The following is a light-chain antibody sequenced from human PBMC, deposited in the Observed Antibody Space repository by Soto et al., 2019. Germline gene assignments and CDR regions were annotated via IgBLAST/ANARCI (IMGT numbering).Light chain of an antibody. Sequence: VMTQSPDTLYVSPGEGATLSCRASQSVRTKLAWYQQKAGQAPRLLIYGASTRATGIPDRFSGSGSGTEFTLTISSLQSEDFAVYYCQQYNNWPSWTFGQGTKV. V-gene: IGKV3-15*01. J-gene: IGKJ1*01. CDR1: QSVRTK. CDR2: GAS. CDR3: QQYNNWPSWT.